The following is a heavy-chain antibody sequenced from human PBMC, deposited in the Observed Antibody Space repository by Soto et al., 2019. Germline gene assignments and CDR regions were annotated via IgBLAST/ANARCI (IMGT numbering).Heavy chain of an antibody. CDR3: AKDQDNGAYDTPRPTDY. Sequence: PGGSLRLSCTASGFTFSNYGMHWVRQAPGKGLEWVAVISYDRYSRSYADSVKGRSTISRDNSKDKLYLQMDSLRPEDTAVYYCAKDQDNGAYDTPRPTDYWGQGTLVTVSS. V-gene: IGHV3-30*18. CDR2: ISYDRYSR. J-gene: IGHJ4*02. D-gene: IGHD3-22*01. CDR1: GFTFSNYG.